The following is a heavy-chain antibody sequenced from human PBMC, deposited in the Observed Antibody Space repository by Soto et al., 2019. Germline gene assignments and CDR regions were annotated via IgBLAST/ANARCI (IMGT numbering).Heavy chain of an antibody. Sequence: QVQLVESGGGVVQPGRSLRLSCAASGFTFSSYAMHWVRQAPGKGLEWVAVISYDGSNKYYADSVKGRFTISRDNSKDTLYLQMNSLRAEDTAVYYCARDLVGATYCYGMDVWGQGTTVTVSS. V-gene: IGHV3-30-3*01. CDR1: GFTFSSYA. J-gene: IGHJ6*02. CDR2: ISYDGSNK. CDR3: ARDLVGATYCYGMDV. D-gene: IGHD1-26*01.